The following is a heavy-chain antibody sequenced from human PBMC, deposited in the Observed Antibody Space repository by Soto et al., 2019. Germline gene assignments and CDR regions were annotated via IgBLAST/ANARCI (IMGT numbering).Heavy chain of an antibody. Sequence: PGESLKISCKGSGYSFTSYWISWVRQMPGKGLEWMGRIDPSDSYTNYSPSFQGHVTISADKSISTAYLQWSSLKASDTAMYYCARLAKATRRGYYGMDVWGQGTTVTVSS. CDR1: GYSFTSYW. CDR2: IDPSDSYT. V-gene: IGHV5-10-1*01. J-gene: IGHJ6*02. CDR3: ARLAKATRRGYYGMDV. D-gene: IGHD5-12*01.